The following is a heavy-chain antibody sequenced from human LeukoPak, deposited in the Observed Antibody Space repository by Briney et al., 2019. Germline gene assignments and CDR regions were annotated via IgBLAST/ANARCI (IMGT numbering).Heavy chain of an antibody. CDR3: ARTLGYCSGGSCYPSYYFDY. CDR2: IIPIFGTA. D-gene: IGHD2-15*01. CDR1: GGTFSSYA. J-gene: IGHJ4*02. Sequence: SVKVSCKASGGTFSSYAISWVRQAPGQGLEWMGGIIPIFGTANYAQKFQGRVTITTDESTSTAYMELSSLRSEDTAVYYCARTLGYCSGGSCYPSYYFDYWGQGTLVTVSS. V-gene: IGHV1-69*05.